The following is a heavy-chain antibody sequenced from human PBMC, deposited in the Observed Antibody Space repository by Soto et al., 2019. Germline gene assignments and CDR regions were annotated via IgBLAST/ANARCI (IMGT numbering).Heavy chain of an antibody. J-gene: IGHJ6*02. D-gene: IGHD5-18*01. CDR3: AGGYSYGYDYYYYGMDV. CDR1: GGSISSSNW. V-gene: IGHV4-4*02. Sequence: SETLSLTCAVSGGSISSSNWWSWVRQPPGKGLEWIGEIYHSGSTNYNPSLMSRVTISVDKSKNQFSLKLSSVTAADTAVYYCAGGYSYGYDYYYYGMDVWGQGTTVTVSS. CDR2: IYHSGST.